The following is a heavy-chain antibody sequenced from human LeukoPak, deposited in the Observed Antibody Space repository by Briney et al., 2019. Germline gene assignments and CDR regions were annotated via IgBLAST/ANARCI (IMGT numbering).Heavy chain of an antibody. Sequence: PSETLSLTCAVYGGSFSGYYWSWIRQPPGKGLEWIGEINHSGSTNYNPSLKSRVTISVDTSKNQFSLKLSSVTAADTAVYYCAREGDYDILTGRLNWFDPWGQGTLVTVSS. CDR3: AREGDYDILTGRLNWFDP. D-gene: IGHD3-9*01. V-gene: IGHV4-34*01. CDR2: INHSGST. J-gene: IGHJ5*02. CDR1: GGSFSGYY.